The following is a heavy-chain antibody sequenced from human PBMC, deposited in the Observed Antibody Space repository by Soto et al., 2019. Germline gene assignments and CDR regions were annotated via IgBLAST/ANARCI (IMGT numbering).Heavy chain of an antibody. CDR2: INSDGSST. Sequence: VGSVRLSCAASGFTFSSYWMHCVRQSPGKGLVWVSRINSDGSSTSYADSVKGRFTISRDNAKNTLYLQMNSLRAEDTAVYYCARRSAYCGGDCYSPNYYGMDVWGQGTTVTVSS. CDR1: GFTFSSYW. J-gene: IGHJ6*01. CDR3: ARRSAYCGGDCYSPNYYGMDV. D-gene: IGHD2-21*02. V-gene: IGHV3-74*01.